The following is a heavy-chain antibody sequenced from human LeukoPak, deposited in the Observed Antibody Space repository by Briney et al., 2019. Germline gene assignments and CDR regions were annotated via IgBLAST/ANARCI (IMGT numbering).Heavy chain of an antibody. V-gene: IGHV1-18*01. CDR3: ARALSSYYYDSSGYRFDY. Sequence: ASVKDSCKASGYIFTSYGVSWVRQAPGQGLEWMGWISAYNGNTNYAQKLQGRVTMTTDTSTSTAYMELRSLRSDDTAVYYCARALSSYYYDSSGYRFDYWGQGTLVTVSS. CDR2: ISAYNGNT. CDR1: GYIFTSYG. D-gene: IGHD3-22*01. J-gene: IGHJ4*02.